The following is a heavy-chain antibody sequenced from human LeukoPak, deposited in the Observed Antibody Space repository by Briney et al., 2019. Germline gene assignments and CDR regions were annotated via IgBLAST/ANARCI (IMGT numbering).Heavy chain of an antibody. CDR3: ARAAGGGVGSWTYGMDV. D-gene: IGHD3-16*01. CDR2: IYYSGST. J-gene: IGHJ6*04. Sequence: PSETLSLTRTVSGGSISSTSYFWGWIRQPPGKGLEWIGTIYYSGSTYYNPSLKSRVTISVDKSKNQFSLKLSSVTAADTAVYYCARAAGGGVGSWTYGMDVWGKGTTVTVSS. V-gene: IGHV4-39*07. CDR1: GGSISSTSYF.